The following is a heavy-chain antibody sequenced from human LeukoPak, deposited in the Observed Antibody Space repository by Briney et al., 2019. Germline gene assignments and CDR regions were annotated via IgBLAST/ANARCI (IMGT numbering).Heavy chain of an antibody. Sequence: EASVKVSCKASGGTFSNYAISWVRQAPGQGPEWMGRIIPVVGKPNYAQKFRVRVTITADGSTGTSYLELSSLTSEDTAVYYCAGDKGTSGWNEVYYLDIWGQGTLVTVSS. CDR3: AGDKGTSGWNEVYYLDI. D-gene: IGHD6-19*01. V-gene: IGHV1-69*11. CDR2: IIPVVGKP. J-gene: IGHJ4*02. CDR1: GGTFSNYA.